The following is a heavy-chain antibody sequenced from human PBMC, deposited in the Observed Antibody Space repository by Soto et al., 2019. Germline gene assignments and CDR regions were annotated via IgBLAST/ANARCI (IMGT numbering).Heavy chain of an antibody. CDR3: AKDHASDA. J-gene: IGHJ5*02. CDR1: GGTFSSYV. Sequence: SVKVSCKASGGTFSSYVIHWVRQAPGQGLEWIGGIMPLVGAANSAQKFQDRVTITADEPTSTAYMEMSSLRSEDTAVYYCAKDHASDALGQGTQVTLS. V-gene: IGHV1-69*13. CDR2: IMPLVGAA.